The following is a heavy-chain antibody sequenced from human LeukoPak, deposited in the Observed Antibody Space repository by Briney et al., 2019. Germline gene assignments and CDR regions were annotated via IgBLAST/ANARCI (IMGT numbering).Heavy chain of an antibody. J-gene: IGHJ4*02. V-gene: IGHV3-21*04. CDR2: ISRSSNYI. Sequence: GGSLRLSCAASGFTFSNYSMNWARHAAGEGLEWVSSISRSSNYIYYADSVKGRFTISRDTSKNTVDLQMNSLRSEDAAVYYCATFPFAGNAGGSVGYWGQGTLVTVSS. D-gene: IGHD4-23*01. CDR1: GFTFSNYS. CDR3: ATFPFAGNAGGSVGY.